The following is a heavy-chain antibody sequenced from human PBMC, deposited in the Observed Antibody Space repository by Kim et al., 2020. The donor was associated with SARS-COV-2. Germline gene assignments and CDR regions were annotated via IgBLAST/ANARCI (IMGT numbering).Heavy chain of an antibody. V-gene: IGHV4-39*01. CDR3: ARQYSY. Sequence: SGRTSYNPPLTSRVTIFLDTSKNQFSLKLSSVTAADTAVYYCARQYSYWGQGTLVTVSS. CDR2: SGRT. D-gene: IGHD2-15*01. J-gene: IGHJ4*02.